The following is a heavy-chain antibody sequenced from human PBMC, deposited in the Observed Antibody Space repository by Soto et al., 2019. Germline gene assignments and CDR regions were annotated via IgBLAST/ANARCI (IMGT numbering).Heavy chain of an antibody. D-gene: IGHD6-13*01. Sequence: ASVKVSCKASGYTFTGYYMHWVRQAPGQGLEWMGWINPNSGGTDYAQKFQGWVTMTRDTSISTAYMELSRLRSDDTAVYYCARASGPYSSSWNFDYWGQETLFTVSS. CDR2: INPNSGGT. V-gene: IGHV1-2*04. CDR3: ARASGPYSSSWNFDY. CDR1: GYTFTGYY. J-gene: IGHJ4*02.